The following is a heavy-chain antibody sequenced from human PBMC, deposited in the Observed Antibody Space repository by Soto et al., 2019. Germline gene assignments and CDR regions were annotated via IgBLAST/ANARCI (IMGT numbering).Heavy chain of an antibody. D-gene: IGHD3-10*01. CDR1: GGSFSGYY. CDR2: INHSGST. J-gene: IGHJ5*02. CDR3: ARAFFPITMVRGVSYNWFDP. Sequence: SETLSLTCAVYGGSFSGYYWSWIRQPPGKGLEWIGEINHSGSTNYNPSLKSRVTISVDTSKNQFSLKLSSVTAADTAVYYCARAFFPITMVRGVSYNWFDPWGQGTLVTVSS. V-gene: IGHV4-34*01.